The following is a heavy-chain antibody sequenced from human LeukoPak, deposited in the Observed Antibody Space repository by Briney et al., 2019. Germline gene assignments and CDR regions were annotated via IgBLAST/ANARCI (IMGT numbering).Heavy chain of an antibody. V-gene: IGHV3-48*03. CDR1: GFTFSSYE. CDR2: ISSSGGNI. J-gene: IGHJ4*02. CDR3: ARGVNYDYVWGAPDY. D-gene: IGHD3-16*01. Sequence: AGGSLILSCAASGFTFSSYEMNWVRQAPGKGLEWVSYISSSGGNIYYADSVKGRFTISRDNARNSLYLQMNSLRAEDTAVYYCARGVNYDYVWGAPDYWGQGTLVTVSS.